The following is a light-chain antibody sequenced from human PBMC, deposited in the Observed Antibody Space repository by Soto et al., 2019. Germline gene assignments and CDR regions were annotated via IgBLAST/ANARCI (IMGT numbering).Light chain of an antibody. CDR1: QDINNF. CDR3: QQYDNLPIT. CDR2: DAS. Sequence: DIQMTQSPSSLSASVGDRVTITCQASQDINNFLNWYQQKPGKAPKLLIYDASKLDTGVPSRFRGSRAWTAFTFTISSLQPYDVATYYCQQYDNLPITFGPGTKVEIK. J-gene: IGKJ3*01. V-gene: IGKV1-33*01.